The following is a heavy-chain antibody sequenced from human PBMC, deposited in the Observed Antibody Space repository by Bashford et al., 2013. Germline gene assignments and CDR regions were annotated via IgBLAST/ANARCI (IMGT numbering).Heavy chain of an antibody. CDR2: ISYDGNIR. Sequence: GGSLRLSCAASGFTFRGYNMHWVRQAPGKGLDWMALISYDGNIRYYADSVKGRFTISRDNSKNTLYLQMNSLRSEDTAVYYCARHGYSSGWYWFDPWGQGTLVTVSS. V-gene: IGHV3-30-3*01. CDR1: GFTFRGYN. J-gene: IGHJ5*02. CDR3: ARHGYSSGWYWFDP. D-gene: IGHD6-19*01.